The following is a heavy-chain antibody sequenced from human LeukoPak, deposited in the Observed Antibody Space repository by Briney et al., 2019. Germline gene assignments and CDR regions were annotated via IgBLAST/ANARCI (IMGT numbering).Heavy chain of an antibody. CDR2: IYYSGST. Sequence: PSETLSLTCTVSGDSISSSSSYWGWIRQPPGKGLEWIGSIYYSGSTYYNTSLKSRVTISVDTSKNQFSLKLSSVTAADTAAYYCASSWFGVYYFDYWGQGTLVTVSS. J-gene: IGHJ4*02. CDR3: ASSWFGVYYFDY. D-gene: IGHD3-10*01. V-gene: IGHV4-39*07. CDR1: GDSISSSSSY.